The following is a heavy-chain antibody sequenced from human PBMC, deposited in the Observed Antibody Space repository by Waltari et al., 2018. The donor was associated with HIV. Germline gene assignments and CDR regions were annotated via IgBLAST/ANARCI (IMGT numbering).Heavy chain of an antibody. J-gene: IGHJ3*02. Sequence: QVQLVQSGAEVKKPGAAVKVSWKASGYTLSNYGIMWVRQATGQGLEWMGWVTPYNGNTNYARNVQGRVTMTTDTSTTTAYMELRSLRSDDTALYYCARDRGKYYGSGTDSFDIWGQGTTVTVSS. CDR3: ARDRGKYYGSGTDSFDI. V-gene: IGHV1-18*01. D-gene: IGHD3-10*01. CDR2: VTPYNGNT. CDR1: GYTLSNYG.